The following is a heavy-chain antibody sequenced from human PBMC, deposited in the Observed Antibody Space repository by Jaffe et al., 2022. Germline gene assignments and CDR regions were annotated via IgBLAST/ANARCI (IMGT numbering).Heavy chain of an antibody. Sequence: QVQLQESGPGLVNPSGTLSLTCAVSGDSISSNWWSWVRQPPGEGLEWIGQLHHSGSTNSNPSLKSRVTISVDRSKNQFSLMLTSVTAADTAVYYCVRNWYFAFDIWGQGTMVTVSS. J-gene: IGHJ3*02. CDR1: GDSISSNW. CDR2: LHHSGST. D-gene: IGHD1-20*01. V-gene: IGHV4-4*02. CDR3: VRNWYFAFDI.